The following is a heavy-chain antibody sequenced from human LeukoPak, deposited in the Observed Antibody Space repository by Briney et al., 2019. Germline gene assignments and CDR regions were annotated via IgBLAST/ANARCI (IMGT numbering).Heavy chain of an antibody. CDR1: GFTFSGYR. Sequence: GGSLSLSCAASGFTFSGYRMHWVRQAQRKGLECVSYIRNSGSSIYYVESVKGRFTIYRDNAKKSLYLQMNSLRDEDTAVYYCARDQDKWGQGTLVTVSS. CDR2: IRNSGSSI. CDR3: ARDQDK. V-gene: IGHV3-48*02. J-gene: IGHJ4*02.